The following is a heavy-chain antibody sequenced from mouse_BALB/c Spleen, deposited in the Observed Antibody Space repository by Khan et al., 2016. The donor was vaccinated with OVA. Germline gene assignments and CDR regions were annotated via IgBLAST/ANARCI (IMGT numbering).Heavy chain of an antibody. CDR1: GYGFSNYL. Sequence: QVQLQQSGAELVRPGSSVKISRKASGYGFSNYLMNWVKQGPGQGLEWIGQIYPGDGNTNYNGKFKDKATLTVDKSSSTASMQLSSLTSEDSAVYFCARSGYDYFAYWGQGTLVTVSA. D-gene: IGHD2-14*01. CDR3: ARSGYDYFAY. J-gene: IGHJ3*01. V-gene: IGHV1-80*01. CDR2: IYPGDGNT.